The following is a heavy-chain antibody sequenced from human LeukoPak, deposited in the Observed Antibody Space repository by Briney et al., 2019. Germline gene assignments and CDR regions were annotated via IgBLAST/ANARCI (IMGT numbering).Heavy chain of an antibody. CDR3: ARGVYDSSGYYLYYFDY. CDR1: GFTFSGSA. Sequence: GGSLRLSCAASGFTFSGSAMHWVRQASGKGLEWVGRIRSKANSYATAYAASVKGRFTISRDDSKNTAYLQMNSLRAEDTAVYYCARGVYDSSGYYLYYFDYWGQGTLVTVSS. D-gene: IGHD3-22*01. J-gene: IGHJ4*02. CDR2: IRSKANSYAT. V-gene: IGHV3-73*01.